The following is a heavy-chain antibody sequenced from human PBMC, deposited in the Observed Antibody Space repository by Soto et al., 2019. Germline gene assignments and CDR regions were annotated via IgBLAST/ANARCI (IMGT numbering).Heavy chain of an antibody. D-gene: IGHD2-15*01. CDR3: ARGRYCLAGRCFPNWFDS. V-gene: IGHV4-30-4*01. J-gene: IGHJ5*01. CDR1: GDSISNLDYF. CDR2: IYKSATT. Sequence: SETLSLTCSVSGDSISNLDYFWAWIRQPPGQALEYIGYIYKSATTYYNPSFESRVAISVDTSKSQFSLNVTSVTAADTAVYFCARGRYCLAGRCFPNWFDSWGQGALVTGSS.